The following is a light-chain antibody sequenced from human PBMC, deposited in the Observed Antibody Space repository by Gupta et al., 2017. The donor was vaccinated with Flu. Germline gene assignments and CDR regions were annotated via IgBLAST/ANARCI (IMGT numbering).Light chain of an antibody. CDR1: TGPVTSRHY. CDR2: DTT. CDR3: LLFYSESWV. J-gene: IGLJ3*02. V-gene: IGLV7-46*01. Sequence: NTGPVTSRHYPYWVQQRPGQAPRTLMYDTTIKQSWTPARFSGSLLGGKAALRLSGAQPEDEADYYCLLFYSESWVFGGGTKLTVL.